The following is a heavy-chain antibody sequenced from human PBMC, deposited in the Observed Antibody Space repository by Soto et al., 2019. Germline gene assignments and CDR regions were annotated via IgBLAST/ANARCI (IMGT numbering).Heavy chain of an antibody. CDR3: AKEGGYSYGYDGY. CDR2: IYYSGST. V-gene: IGHV4-59*01. D-gene: IGHD5-18*01. Sequence: SETLSLTCTVPGGSISSYYWSWIRQPPGKGLEWNGYIYYSGSTNYIPSLKSRVTISVDTSKNQFSLKLSSVTAADTAVYYCAKEGGYSYGYDGYWGQGTLVTVSS. CDR1: GGSISSYY. J-gene: IGHJ4*02.